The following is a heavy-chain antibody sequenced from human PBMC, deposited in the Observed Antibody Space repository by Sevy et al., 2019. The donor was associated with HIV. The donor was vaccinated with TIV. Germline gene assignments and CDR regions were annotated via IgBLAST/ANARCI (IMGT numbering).Heavy chain of an antibody. CDR1: GFTFSSYW. J-gene: IGHJ3*02. CDR2: IKQDGSEK. V-gene: IGHV3-7*01. CDR3: ARDAGAAAGVHDAFDI. D-gene: IGHD6-13*01. Sequence: GGSLRLSCAASGFTFSSYWMSWVRQAPGKGLERVANIKQDGSEKYYVDSVKGRFTISRDNAKNSLYLQMNSLRAEDTAVYYCARDAGAAAGVHDAFDIWGQGTMVTVSS.